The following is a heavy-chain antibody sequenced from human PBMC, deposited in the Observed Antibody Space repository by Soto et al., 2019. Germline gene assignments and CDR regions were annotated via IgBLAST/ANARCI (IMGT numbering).Heavy chain of an antibody. D-gene: IGHD1-1*01. V-gene: IGHV1-3*01. CDR3: ARSLRLRSGWNGSWFDP. CDR1: GYTFTSYA. Sequence: GASVKVSCKASGYTFTSYAMHWVRQAPGQRLEWMGWINAGNGNTKYSQKFQGRATITRDTSASTAYMELSSLRSEDTAVYYCARSLRLRSGWNGSWFDPWGQGTLVTVSS. CDR2: INAGNGNT. J-gene: IGHJ5*02.